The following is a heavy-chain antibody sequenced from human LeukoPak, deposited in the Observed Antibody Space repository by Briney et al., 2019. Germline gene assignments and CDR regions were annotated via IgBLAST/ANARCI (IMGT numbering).Heavy chain of an antibody. CDR2: IYYSGST. J-gene: IGHJ2*01. V-gene: IGHV4-59*12. CDR3: AREVPWVWNFDL. Sequence: SETLSLTCTVSGGSISVYYWSWIRQPPGKGLEWIGYIYYSGSTNYNPSLKSRVTISVDTSKNQFSLKLNSVTAADTAVYYCAREVPWVWNFDLWGRGTLVTVSS. CDR1: GGSISVYY. D-gene: IGHD1-26*01.